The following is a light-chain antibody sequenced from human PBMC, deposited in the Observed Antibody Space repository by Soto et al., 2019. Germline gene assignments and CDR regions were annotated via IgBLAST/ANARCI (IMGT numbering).Light chain of an antibody. J-gene: IGKJ4*01. CDR1: QSVLYSSNNKNY. CDR2: WAS. CDR3: QQYYTNALT. Sequence: DIVMTQSPDSLAVSLGERATINCKSSQSVLYSSNNKNYLAWYKQKPGQPPKLLIYWASTRESGVPDRFSGSGSGTDFPLTISSLQAEDGAVFYCQQYYTNALTFGGGTKVGVK. V-gene: IGKV4-1*01.